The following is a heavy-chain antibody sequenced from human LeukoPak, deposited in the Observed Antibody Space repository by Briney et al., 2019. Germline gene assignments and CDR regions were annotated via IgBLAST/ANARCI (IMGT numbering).Heavy chain of an antibody. CDR1: GGSISSYY. Sequence: PSETLSLTCTVSGGSISSYYWSWIRQPPGKGLEWIGYIHYSGSTTYNPSLKSRVTTSADTSKNEFSLKLSSVTAADTAVYYCARAGTNLGDYDYWGQGTLVTVSS. D-gene: IGHD4-17*01. V-gene: IGHV4-59*08. J-gene: IGHJ4*02. CDR2: IHYSGST. CDR3: ARAGTNLGDYDY.